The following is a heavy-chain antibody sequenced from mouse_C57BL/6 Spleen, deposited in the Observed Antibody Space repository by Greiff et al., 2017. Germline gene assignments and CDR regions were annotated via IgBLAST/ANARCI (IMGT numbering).Heavy chain of an antibody. CDR3: ARTPDGYDGSDY. Sequence: QVQLKESGPELVKPGASVKISCKASGYAFSSSWMNWVKQRPGKGLEWIGRIYPGDGDTNYNGKFKGKATLTAGKSSSTAYLQLSSLTSEDAAVYFCARTPDGYDGSDYWGQGTTLTVSS. V-gene: IGHV1-82*01. CDR1: GYAFSSSW. J-gene: IGHJ2*01. D-gene: IGHD2-2*01. CDR2: IYPGDGDT.